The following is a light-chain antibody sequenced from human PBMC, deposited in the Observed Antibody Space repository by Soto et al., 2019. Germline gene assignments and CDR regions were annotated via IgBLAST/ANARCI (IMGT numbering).Light chain of an antibody. V-gene: IGKV3-11*01. CDR2: DAS. CDR3: QQRSDWPLT. J-gene: IGKJ4*01. Sequence: EIVLTQSTATLSLSPGERATLSCRASQSVSNSLAWYQQKPGQAPRLLIYDASNRATGIPARFSGSGSGTDFTLTISSLEPEDFAVYYCQQRSDWPLTFGGGTKVEIK. CDR1: QSVSNS.